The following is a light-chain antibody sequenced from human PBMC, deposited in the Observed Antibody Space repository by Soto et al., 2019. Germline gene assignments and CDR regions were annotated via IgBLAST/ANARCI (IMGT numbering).Light chain of an antibody. CDR3: QQYSSYST. V-gene: IGKV1-5*01. Sequence: DIQMTPSPSTLSASVGDRVTITCRASQSISRWVAWYQQKPGKAPKLLIYDASTLEGGVPSRFSGSGSGTEFTLTISSLQPDDFATYYCQQYSSYSTFGGGTKVDIK. J-gene: IGKJ4*01. CDR2: DAS. CDR1: QSISRW.